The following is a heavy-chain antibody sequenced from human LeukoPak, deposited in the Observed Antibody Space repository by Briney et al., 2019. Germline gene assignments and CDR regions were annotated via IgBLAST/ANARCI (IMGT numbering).Heavy chain of an antibody. D-gene: IGHD3-10*01. Sequence: DSVKVSCKASGYTFTGYYVHWMRQAPGQGLEWMGWINPYSGDTEYEQKFEGRVTMTRDTSIATAYMEMTRLTPDDTAVYYCARDRGPSADSGIYYQYYHYWGQGTLVTVSS. CDR1: GYTFTGYY. J-gene: IGHJ4*02. CDR3: ARDRGPSADSGIYYQYYHY. CDR2: INPYSGDT. V-gene: IGHV1-2*02.